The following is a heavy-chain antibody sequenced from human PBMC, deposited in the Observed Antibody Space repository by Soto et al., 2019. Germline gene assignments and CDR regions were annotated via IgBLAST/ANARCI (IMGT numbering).Heavy chain of an antibody. J-gene: IGHJ6*02. Sequence: EVQLVQSGAEVKKPGATVQLSCKVSGYTFTEYYVHWVQQAPGKGLQWMGLVNSDDDGETIYAEQFQDRVTITADTSIDTAYVELTSLRSEDAAVYYCGTVGRLGSTGAATNGMDVWGQGATGTVSS. V-gene: IGHV1-69-2*01. CDR2: VNSDDDGET. CDR1: GYTFTEYY. CDR3: GTVGRLGSTGAATNGMDV. D-gene: IGHD4-17*01.